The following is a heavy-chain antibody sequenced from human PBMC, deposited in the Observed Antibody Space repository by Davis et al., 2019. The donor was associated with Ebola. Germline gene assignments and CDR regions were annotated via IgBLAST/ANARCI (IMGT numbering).Heavy chain of an antibody. V-gene: IGHV3-30-3*01. D-gene: IGHD4-17*01. CDR2: ISYDGSNE. CDR3: ARDRGHTDYGDYGYYYYGMDV. Sequence: PGGSLRLSCAASGFTFSSYAMHWVRQAPGKGLEWVAVISYDGSNEYYADSVKGRFTSSRDNSKNTLYLQMNSLRAEDTAVYYCARDRGHTDYGDYGYYYYGMDVWGQGTTVTVSS. CDR1: GFTFSSYA. J-gene: IGHJ6*02.